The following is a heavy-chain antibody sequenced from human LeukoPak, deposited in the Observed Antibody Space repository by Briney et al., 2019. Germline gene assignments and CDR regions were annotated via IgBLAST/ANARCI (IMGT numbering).Heavy chain of an antibody. CDR1: GGSISSGGYS. D-gene: IGHD4-17*01. CDR3: ARGLSPDYGDTLDY. CDR2: IYHSGST. V-gene: IGHV4-30-2*01. J-gene: IGHJ4*02. Sequence: PSQTLSLTCAVSGGSISSGGYSWSWIRQPPGKGLEWIGYIYHSGSTYYNPSLKSRVTISVDRSKNQFSLKLSSVTAADTAVYYCARGLSPDYGDTLDYWGQGTLVTVSS.